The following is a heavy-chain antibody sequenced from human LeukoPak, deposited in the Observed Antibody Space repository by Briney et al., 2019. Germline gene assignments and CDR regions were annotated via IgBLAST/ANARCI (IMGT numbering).Heavy chain of an antibody. Sequence: PSETLSLTCAVYGGSFGGYYWSWIRQPPGKGLEWIGEIKPSGSTDYNPSLKSRVSISVDTSQSQFSLKMTSLTAADTAVYYCARVAVVAVPADTWGGYFDYWGRGTLVTVSS. V-gene: IGHV4-34*01. D-gene: IGHD7-27*01. J-gene: IGHJ4*02. CDR1: GGSFGGYY. CDR2: IKPSGST. CDR3: ARVAVVAVPADTWGGYFDY.